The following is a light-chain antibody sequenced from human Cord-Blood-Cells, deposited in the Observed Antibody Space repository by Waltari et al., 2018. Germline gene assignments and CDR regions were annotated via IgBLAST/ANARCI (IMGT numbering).Light chain of an antibody. Sequence: QSVLTQPPSASGTPGQRVTISCSGRSSHIGRITVNWYPQPPGTAPKLLIYSNHQRPSGVPDRFSGSTSGTSASLAICGLHSEDEADYYCAAWDDSLNGWVFGGGTKLTVL. CDR1: SSHIGRIT. J-gene: IGLJ3*02. CDR2: SNH. V-gene: IGLV1-44*01. CDR3: AAWDDSLNGWV.